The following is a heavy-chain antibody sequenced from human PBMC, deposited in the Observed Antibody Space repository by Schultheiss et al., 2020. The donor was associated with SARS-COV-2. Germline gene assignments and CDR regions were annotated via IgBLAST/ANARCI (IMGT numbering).Heavy chain of an antibody. V-gene: IGHV3-15*01. CDR1: GFTFSNAW. D-gene: IGHD3-16*02. J-gene: IGHJ4*02. Sequence: GSLRLSCAASGFTFSNAWMSWVRQAPGKGLEWVGRIKSKTDGGTTDYAAPVKGRFTISRDDSKNTLYLQMNSLKTEDTAVYYCTTDWYDYVWGSYRYDYWGQGTLVTVSS. CDR3: TTDWYDYVWGSYRYDY. CDR2: IKSKTDGGTT.